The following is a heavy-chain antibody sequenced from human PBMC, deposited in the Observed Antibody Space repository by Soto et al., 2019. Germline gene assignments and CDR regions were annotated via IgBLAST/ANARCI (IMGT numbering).Heavy chain of an antibody. CDR1: GFTFSDYY. CDR3: ARATAMARYYYGMDV. Sequence: GSLRLSCAASGFTFSDYYMSWIRQAPGKGLEWVSYISSSGSTIYYADSVKGRFTISRDNAKNSLYLQMNSLRAEDTAVYYCARATAMARYYYGMDVWGQGTTVTVSS. CDR2: ISSSGSTI. D-gene: IGHD5-18*01. J-gene: IGHJ6*02. V-gene: IGHV3-11*01.